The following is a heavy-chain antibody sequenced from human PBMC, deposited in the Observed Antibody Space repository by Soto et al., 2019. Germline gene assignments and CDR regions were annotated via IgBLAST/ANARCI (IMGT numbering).Heavy chain of an antibody. D-gene: IGHD5-18*01. V-gene: IGHV3-23*01. CDR3: AIKANSYGSNWFDP. CDR1: GFTFSSYS. J-gene: IGHJ5*02. CDR2: ISGSGGST. Sequence: GGSLRLSCAASGFTFSSYSMNWVRQAPGKGLEWVSAISGSGGSTYYADSVKGRFTISRDNSKNTLYLQMNSLRAEDTAVYYCAIKANSYGSNWFDPWGQGTLVTVSS.